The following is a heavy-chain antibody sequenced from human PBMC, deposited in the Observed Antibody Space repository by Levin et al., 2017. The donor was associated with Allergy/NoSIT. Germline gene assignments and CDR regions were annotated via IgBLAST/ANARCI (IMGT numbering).Heavy chain of an antibody. CDR1: GFSFDDYG. D-gene: IGHD3-22*01. Sequence: RGESLKISCAASGFSFDDYGMTWVRQVPGKGLEWVSTINWNSVSINYADSVKGRFTISRDNAKNSLYLQMNSLRAEDTALYHCARVLLEGARFYYDSSGYPHYYHYAMDIWGQGTTVTVSS. CDR3: ARVLLEGARFYYDSSGYPHYYHYAMDI. CDR2: INWNSVSI. V-gene: IGHV3-20*01. J-gene: IGHJ6*02.